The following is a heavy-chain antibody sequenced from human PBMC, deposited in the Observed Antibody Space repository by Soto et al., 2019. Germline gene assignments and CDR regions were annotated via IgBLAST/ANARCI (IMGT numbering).Heavy chain of an antibody. V-gene: IGHV1-46*01. D-gene: IGHD2-15*01. J-gene: IGHJ6*02. Sequence: QVQLVQSGAEVKKPGGSVKVSCKASGYTFTSYYMHWVRQAPGQGLEWMGIINPSGGSTSYAQKFQGRVTMTRDTSTSTVYMELSSLRSEDTAVYYCARDIVVVVAATLNGYYYYGMDVWGQGTTVTVSS. CDR1: GYTFTSYY. CDR2: INPSGGST. CDR3: ARDIVVVVAATLNGYYYYGMDV.